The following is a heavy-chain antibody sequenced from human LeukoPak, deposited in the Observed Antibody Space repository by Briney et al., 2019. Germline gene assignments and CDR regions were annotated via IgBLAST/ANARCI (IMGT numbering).Heavy chain of an antibody. D-gene: IGHD3-22*01. J-gene: IGHJ4*02. Sequence: GESLKISCKGFGYSFTSYWIGWVRQMPGKGLEWMGIIYPGDSDTRYSPSFQGQVTISADKSISTAYLQWSSLKASDTAMYYCARLTYYYDSSGYYYVPQPDDYWGQGTLVTVSS. CDR2: IYPGDSDT. CDR3: ARLTYYYDSSGYYYVPQPDDY. CDR1: GYSFTSYW. V-gene: IGHV5-51*01.